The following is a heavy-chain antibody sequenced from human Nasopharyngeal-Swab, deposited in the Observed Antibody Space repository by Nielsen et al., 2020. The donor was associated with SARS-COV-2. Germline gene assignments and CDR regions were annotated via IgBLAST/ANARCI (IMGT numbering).Heavy chain of an antibody. CDR1: GYNFTSYW. D-gene: IGHD6-19*01. CDR2: IDPSDSYT. V-gene: IGHV5-10-1*01. J-gene: IGHJ3*02. Sequence: GGSLRLSCKGSGYNFTSYWISWVRQMPGKGLEWMGRIDPSDSYTNYSPSFQGHVTISADKSISTVYLQWSSLKASDTAMYYCARPSSGWYGAFDIWGQGTMVTVSS. CDR3: ARPSSGWYGAFDI.